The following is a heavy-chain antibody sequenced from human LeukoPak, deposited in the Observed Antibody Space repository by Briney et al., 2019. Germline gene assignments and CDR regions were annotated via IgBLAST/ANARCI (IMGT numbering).Heavy chain of an antibody. J-gene: IGHJ4*02. Sequence: SETLSLTGTVSGGSISSSSYYWGWIRQPPGKGLEWIGSIYYSGSTYYNPSLKSRVTISVDTSKNQFSLKLSSVTAADTAVYYCARRGGYDYYFDYWGQGTLVTVSS. V-gene: IGHV4-39*01. CDR1: GGSISSSSYY. CDR3: ARRGGYDYYFDY. CDR2: IYYSGST. D-gene: IGHD5-12*01.